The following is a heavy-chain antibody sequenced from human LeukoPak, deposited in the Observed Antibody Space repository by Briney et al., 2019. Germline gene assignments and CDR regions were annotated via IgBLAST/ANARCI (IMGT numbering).Heavy chain of an antibody. CDR2: IISILGIA. Sequence: ASVKVSCKASGGTFSSYAISWVRQAPGRGLEWMGRIISILGIANYAQKFQGRVTITADKSTSTAYMELSSLRSEDTAVYYCARDWIGYCSGGSCYSGWLRGSNFDPWGQGTLVTVSS. CDR3: ARDWIGYCSGGSCYSGWLRGSNFDP. V-gene: IGHV1-69*04. CDR1: GGTFSSYA. J-gene: IGHJ5*02. D-gene: IGHD2-15*01.